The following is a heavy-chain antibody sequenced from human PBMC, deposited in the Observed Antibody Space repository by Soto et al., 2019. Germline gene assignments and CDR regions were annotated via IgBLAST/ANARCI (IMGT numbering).Heavy chain of an antibody. CDR3: ARGTVIRSYYGMDV. CDR1: GGSFSGYY. D-gene: IGHD4-4*01. J-gene: IGHJ6*02. V-gene: IGHV4-34*01. CDR2: INHSGST. Sequence: PSETLSLTCAVYGGSFSGYYWSWIRQPPGKGLEWIGEINHSGSTNYNPSLKSRVTISVDTSKNQFSLKLSSVTAADTAVYYCARGTVIRSYYGMDVWGQGTTVTSP.